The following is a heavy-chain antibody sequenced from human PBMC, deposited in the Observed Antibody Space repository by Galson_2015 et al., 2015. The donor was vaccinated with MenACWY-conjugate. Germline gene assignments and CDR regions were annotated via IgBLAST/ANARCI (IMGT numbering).Heavy chain of an antibody. J-gene: IGHJ4*02. CDR3: ARERSSSSLPFAY. V-gene: IGHV1-69*13. CDR2: IIPIFGTA. Sequence: SVKVSCKASGGTFSSYAISWVRQAPGQGLEWMGGIIPIFGTANYAQKFQGRVTITADESTSTAYMELSSLRSEDTAVYYCARERSSSSLPFAYWGQGTLVTVSS. D-gene: IGHD6-6*01. CDR1: GGTFSSYA.